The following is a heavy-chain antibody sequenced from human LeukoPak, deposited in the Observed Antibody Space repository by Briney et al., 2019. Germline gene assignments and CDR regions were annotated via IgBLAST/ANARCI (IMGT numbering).Heavy chain of an antibody. V-gene: IGHV4-34*01. CDR2: INHSGST. Sequence: SETLSLTCAVYGGSFSGYYWSWIRQSPGKGLEWIGEINHSGSTNYNPSLKSRVTISVDTSKNHFSLNLYSVTAADTAVYYCARGSYDSSGYYYGLVFDYWGQGTLVTVSS. CDR3: ARGSYDSSGYYYGLVFDY. J-gene: IGHJ4*02. CDR1: GGSFSGYY. D-gene: IGHD3-22*01.